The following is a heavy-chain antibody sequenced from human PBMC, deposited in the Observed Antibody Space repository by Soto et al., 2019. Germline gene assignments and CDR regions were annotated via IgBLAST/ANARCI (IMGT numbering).Heavy chain of an antibody. CDR3: AKGGSSSCNWLDP. Sequence: SVKVSCKASGGTFSSSAISWVRQAPGQGLEWMGRIIPIFGTPSYAQKFQGRVTITADESTSTVYMELYSLRSEDTAVYYCAKGGSSSCNWLDPCGQGAMVTV. D-gene: IGHD6-13*01. CDR2: IIPIFGTP. J-gene: IGHJ5*02. V-gene: IGHV1-69*13. CDR1: GGTFSSSA.